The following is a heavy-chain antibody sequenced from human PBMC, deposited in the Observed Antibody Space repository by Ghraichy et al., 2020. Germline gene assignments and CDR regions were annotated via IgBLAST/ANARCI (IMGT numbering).Heavy chain of an antibody. CDR3: AREDGLSSTGYYGMDV. J-gene: IGHJ6*02. D-gene: IGHD2-8*02. CDR1: GFTFSSYW. CDR2: IKQDGSEK. Sequence: GGSLRLSCAASGFTFSSYWMSWVRQAPGKGLEWVANIKQDGSEKYYVDSVKGRFTISRDNAKNSLYLQMNSLRAEDTAVYYCAREDGLSSTGYYGMDVWGQGTTGTVS. V-gene: IGHV3-7*01.